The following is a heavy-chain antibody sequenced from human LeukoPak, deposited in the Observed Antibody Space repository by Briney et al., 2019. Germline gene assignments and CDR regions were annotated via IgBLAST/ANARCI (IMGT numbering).Heavy chain of an antibody. CDR2: ISNNGGYT. D-gene: IGHD3-22*01. V-gene: IGHV3-23*01. Sequence: QSGGSLRLSCAASGFTFSSSAMSWVRQAPGKGLEWVSAISNNGGYTYYADSVQGRFTISRDNSKSTLCLQMNSLRAEDTAVYYCAEDHYGSSGYYSVLEYYFDYWGQGTLVTVSS. J-gene: IGHJ4*02. CDR3: AEDHYGSSGYYSVLEYYFDY. CDR1: GFTFSSSA.